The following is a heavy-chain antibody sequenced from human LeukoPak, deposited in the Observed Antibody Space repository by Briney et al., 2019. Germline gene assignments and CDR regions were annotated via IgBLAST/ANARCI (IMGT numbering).Heavy chain of an antibody. CDR2: INPKSGGT. CDR1: GYTFTDYY. Sequence: ASVTVSCKASGYTFTDYYIHWVRQAPGQGLEWMGWINPKSGGTNYAQTFQDRVTMTRDTSISTVYMELSSLRSDDTAVYSCARGVLLAGRGAFDIWGQGTMVTVSS. D-gene: IGHD6-19*01. V-gene: IGHV1-2*02. CDR3: ARGVLLAGRGAFDI. J-gene: IGHJ3*02.